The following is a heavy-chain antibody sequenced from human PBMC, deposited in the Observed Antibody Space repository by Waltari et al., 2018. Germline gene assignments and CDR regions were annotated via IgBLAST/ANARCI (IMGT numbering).Heavy chain of an antibody. Sequence: QVQLQESGPGLVKPSEPLSLTCAVPGYSISRGYYWGWVRQPPGKGLEWIGSIYHSGSTYYNPSLKSRVTISVDTSKNQFSLKLSSVTAADTAVYYCARALRGDRVFSAFDIWGQGTMVTVSS. CDR2: IYHSGST. CDR3: ARALRGDRVFSAFDI. V-gene: IGHV4-38-2*01. J-gene: IGHJ3*02. CDR1: GYSISRGYY. D-gene: IGHD3-10*01.